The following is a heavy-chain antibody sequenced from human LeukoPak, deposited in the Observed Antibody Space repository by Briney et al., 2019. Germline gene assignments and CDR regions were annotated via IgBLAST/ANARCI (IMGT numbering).Heavy chain of an antibody. J-gene: IGHJ6*03. Sequence: GGSLRLSCAASGFTFSSYSMNWVRQAPGKGLEWVSSISSSSSYIYYADSVKGRFTISRDNAKNSLYLQMNGLRAEDTAVYYCAKSVFDSSGDPYMDVWGKGTTVTISS. CDR2: ISSSSSYI. D-gene: IGHD3-22*01. CDR3: AKSVFDSSGDPYMDV. CDR1: GFTFSSYS. V-gene: IGHV3-21*04.